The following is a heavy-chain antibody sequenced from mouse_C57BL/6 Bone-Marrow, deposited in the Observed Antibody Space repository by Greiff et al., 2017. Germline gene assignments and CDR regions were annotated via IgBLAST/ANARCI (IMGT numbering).Heavy chain of an antibody. V-gene: IGHV5-17*01. Sequence: EVMLVESGGGLVKPGGSLKLSCAASGFTFSDYGMHWVRQAPEKGLEWVAYISSGSSTIYYADTVKGRFTISRDNAKNTLFLQMTSLRSEDTAMYYCARRHALRAKDYWGQGSSVTVSS. CDR1: GFTFSDYG. D-gene: IGHD3-2*02. J-gene: IGHJ4*01. CDR3: ARRHALRAKDY. CDR2: ISSGSSTI.